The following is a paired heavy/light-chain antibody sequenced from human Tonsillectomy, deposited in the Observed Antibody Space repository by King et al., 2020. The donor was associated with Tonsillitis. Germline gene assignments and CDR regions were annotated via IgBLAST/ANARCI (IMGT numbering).Light chain of an antibody. CDR2: DVD. CDR3: SSYTGSSTV. V-gene: IGLV2-14*01. Sequence: QSALTQPASVSGSPGQSITISCTGTSSDIGRYNYVSWYQQHPGKAPKLLISDVDYRPSGVSNRFSASKSGTTASLTISGLQAEDEADYYCSSYTGSSTVFGGGTKLTVL. CDR1: SSDIGRYNY. J-gene: IGLJ2*01.
Heavy chain of an antibody. Sequence: DVQLLESGGALVRPGGSLRLSCAASEFTFSRYAMAWVRQAPGKGLEWVSAISDSGSRTYYADPVQGRFTISRDNSKDTLYLQLNSLRAEDTAIYYCAKAEYNFWSGYPYWGQGTLVTVSS. D-gene: IGHD3-3*01. CDR2: ISDSGSRT. J-gene: IGHJ4*02. V-gene: IGHV3-23*01. CDR1: EFTFSRYA. CDR3: AKAEYNFWSGYPY.